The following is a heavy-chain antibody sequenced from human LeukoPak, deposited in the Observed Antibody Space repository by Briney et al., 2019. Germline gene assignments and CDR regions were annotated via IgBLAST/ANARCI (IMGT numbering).Heavy chain of an antibody. J-gene: IGHJ4*02. Sequence: PSETLSLTCVVYGGSFSGYYWSWIRQPPGKGLEWIGEINHSGSTNYNPSLKSRVTISVDTSKNQFSLKLSSVTAADTAVYYCARGKRTRYYYDSSGYPDYWGQGTLVTVSS. V-gene: IGHV4-34*01. CDR3: ARGKRTRYYYDSSGYPDY. CDR2: INHSGST. D-gene: IGHD3-22*01. CDR1: GGSFSGYY.